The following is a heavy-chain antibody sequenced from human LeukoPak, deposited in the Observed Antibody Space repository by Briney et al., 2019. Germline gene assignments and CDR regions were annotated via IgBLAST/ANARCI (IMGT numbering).Heavy chain of an antibody. D-gene: IGHD3-10*01. J-gene: IGHJ4*02. V-gene: IGHV3-23*01. CDR2: INPDGGS. CDR1: GFSLTNYA. CDR3: ARSGVATCHY. Sequence: GGSLRLSCAASGFSLTNYAMSWVRQAPGKGLDWVSSINPDGGSFFADSVKGRFIISRDDSRSVVYLEMNSLSAEDTAVYYCARSGVATCHYWGQGILVTVSS.